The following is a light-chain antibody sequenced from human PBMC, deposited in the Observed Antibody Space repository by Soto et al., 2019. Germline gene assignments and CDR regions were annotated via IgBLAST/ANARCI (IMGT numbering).Light chain of an antibody. Sequence: ETVLTQSPGTLSLSPGERATLSCRASQSVSSNLAWYQQKPGQAPRLLIYGASTRAAGSPARFSGSGSGTEFTLTISSLQSEDFALYYCQHYNNWPLTFGGGTRWIS. V-gene: IGKV3-15*01. J-gene: IGKJ4*01. CDR1: QSVSSN. CDR2: GAS. CDR3: QHYNNWPLT.